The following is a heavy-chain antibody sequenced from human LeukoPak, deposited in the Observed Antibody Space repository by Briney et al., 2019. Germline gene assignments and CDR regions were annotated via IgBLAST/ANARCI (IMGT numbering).Heavy chain of an antibody. Sequence: GRSLRLSCAASGFSFSNYGMHWVRQTPGKGLEWVASISSYGSDEYYADSVKGRFTISRDNSKKTLHLQMNSLRAEDTAVYYCAKDGVSELIADYWGQGTLVTVSS. V-gene: IGHV3-30*18. CDR2: ISSYGSDE. CDR3: AKDGVSELIADY. CDR1: GFSFSNYG. J-gene: IGHJ4*02. D-gene: IGHD2/OR15-2a*01.